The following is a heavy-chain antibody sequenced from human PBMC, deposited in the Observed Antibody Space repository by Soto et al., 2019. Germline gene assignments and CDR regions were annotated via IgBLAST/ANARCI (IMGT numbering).Heavy chain of an antibody. CDR1: GGTFDNFI. CDR3: ARNGTYSSSLSQYSGMDV. J-gene: IGHJ6*02. V-gene: IGHV1-69*01. Sequence: QVQLVQSGAEVKEPGSSVRVSCKASGGTFDNFIMNWVRQTPGQGLEWMGGIVPMLGTPTYAEKFKGRVTLSATGSTSTMYMEVTSLRSEDTAIYYCARNGTYSSSLSQYSGMDVWGQGTTVNVSS. D-gene: IGHD1-26*01. CDR2: IVPMLGTP.